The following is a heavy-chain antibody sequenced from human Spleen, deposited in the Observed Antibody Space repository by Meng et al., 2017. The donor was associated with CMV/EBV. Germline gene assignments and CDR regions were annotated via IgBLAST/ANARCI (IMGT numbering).Heavy chain of an antibody. CDR3: AREEGRDGMDV. D-gene: IGHD3-10*01. Sequence: GESLKISCAASGFTVSSNYMSWVRQAPGKGLEWVSVIYSGGSTYYADSVKCRFTISRDNSKNTLYLQMNSLRAEDTAVYYCAREEGRDGMDVWGQGTTVTVSS. J-gene: IGHJ6*02. V-gene: IGHV3-53*01. CDR2: IYSGGST. CDR1: GFTVSSNY.